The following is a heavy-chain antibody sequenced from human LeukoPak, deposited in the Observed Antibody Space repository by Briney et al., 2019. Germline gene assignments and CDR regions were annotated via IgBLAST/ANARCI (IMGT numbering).Heavy chain of an antibody. CDR1: GFTVSNNY. Sequence: PGGSLRLSCAASGFTVSNNYMSWVRQAPGKGLEWVSVIYNDGRTYHADPVKGRFTISRDNSKNTLYLQMNSLRAEDTAVYYCARGGGLGYCRTTSCALSNWGQGTLVTVSS. CDR2: IYNDGRT. V-gene: IGHV3-66*01. D-gene: IGHD2-2*01. J-gene: IGHJ4*02. CDR3: ARGGGLGYCRTTSCALSN.